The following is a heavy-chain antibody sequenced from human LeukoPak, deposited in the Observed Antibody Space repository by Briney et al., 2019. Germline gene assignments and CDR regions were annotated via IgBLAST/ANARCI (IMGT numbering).Heavy chain of an antibody. J-gene: IGHJ4*02. CDR1: GGSISSNNW. Sequence: SGTLSLTCGVSGGSISSNNWWSWVRQPPRQGLEWIGEIYHNGSANYNPSLKSRVTISVDKSKNQLSLKLISVTAADTAVYYCARDVGTALVTGDYWGQGTLVTVSS. CDR2: IYHNGSA. CDR3: ARDVGTALVTGDY. D-gene: IGHD5-18*01. V-gene: IGHV4-4*02.